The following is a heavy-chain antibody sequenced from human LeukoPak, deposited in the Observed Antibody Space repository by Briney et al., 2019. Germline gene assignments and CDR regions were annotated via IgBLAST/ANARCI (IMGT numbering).Heavy chain of an antibody. Sequence: GGSLRLSCEASGFTFSTYWMSWVRQAPGKGLEWVANINPDGSEKSYVKSVKGRFTISRDKAKNSLYLQMNSLRAEDTALYYCARDGGSSGSYPYWGQGILVTVSS. D-gene: IGHD1-26*01. CDR2: INPDGSEK. CDR1: GFTFSTYW. J-gene: IGHJ4*02. CDR3: ARDGGSSGSYPY. V-gene: IGHV3-7*01.